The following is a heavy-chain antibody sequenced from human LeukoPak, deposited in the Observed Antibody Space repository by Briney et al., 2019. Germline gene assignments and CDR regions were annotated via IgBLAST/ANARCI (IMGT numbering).Heavy chain of an antibody. Sequence: SETLSLTCAVYGGSFSGYYWSWIRQPPGKGLEWIGEINHSGSTNYNPSLKSRVTISVDTSKNQFSLKLSSVTAADTAVYYCARGPRNRGYSYGSGSSGNYYYYYMDVWGKGTTVTVSS. CDR1: GGSFSGYY. J-gene: IGHJ6*03. V-gene: IGHV4-34*01. D-gene: IGHD3-10*01. CDR2: INHSGST. CDR3: ARGPRNRGYSYGSGSSGNYYYYYMDV.